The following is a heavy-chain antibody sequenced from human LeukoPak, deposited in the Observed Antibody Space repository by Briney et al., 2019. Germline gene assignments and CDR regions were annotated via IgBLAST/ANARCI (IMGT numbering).Heavy chain of an antibody. CDR2: INWNGGST. D-gene: IGHD2-2*01. Sequence: GGSLRLSCAASGFTFDDYGMSWVRQAPGKGLEWVSGINWNGGSTGYADSVKGRFTISRDNARNSLYLQMDSLRVEDTAVYYCARDTMTPYFMDVWGKGTTVTISS. J-gene: IGHJ6*03. CDR1: GFTFDDYG. V-gene: IGHV3-20*04. CDR3: ARDTMTPYFMDV.